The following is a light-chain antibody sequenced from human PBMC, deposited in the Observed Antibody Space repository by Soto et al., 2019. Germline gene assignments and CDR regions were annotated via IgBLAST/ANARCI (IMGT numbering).Light chain of an antibody. CDR2: GAS. Sequence: EIVMTQSPATLYVSPGERATLSCRVSQSVSSNLAWYQQKPGQAPRLLIYGASSRATGIPDRFSGSGSGTEFTLTISSLQSEDFAVYCCQQYYKLPWTFGQGTKVDI. J-gene: IGKJ1*01. CDR3: QQYYKLPWT. CDR1: QSVSSN. V-gene: IGKV3D-15*01.